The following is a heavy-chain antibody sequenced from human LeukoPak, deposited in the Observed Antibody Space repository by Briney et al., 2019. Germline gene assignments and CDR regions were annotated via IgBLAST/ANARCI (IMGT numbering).Heavy chain of an antibody. CDR3: AKSSPYYHMDD. V-gene: IGHV3-23*01. Sequence: GGSLTLSCAASGFTFSSHPMSWVRLAPGKGLEWVSSMSGSGASTYYADSVKGQFNISRDNTKNTLYLKMNSLRGDDTAVYYCAKSSPYYHMDDWGKGTSVTVSS. CDR1: GFTFSSHP. CDR2: MSGSGAST. J-gene: IGHJ6*03.